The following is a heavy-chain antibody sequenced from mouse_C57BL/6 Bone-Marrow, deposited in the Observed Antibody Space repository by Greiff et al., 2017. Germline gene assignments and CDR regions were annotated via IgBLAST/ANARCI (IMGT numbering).Heavy chain of an antibody. J-gene: IGHJ2*01. Sequence: VQLQQSGAELVKPGASVKLSCKASGYTFTSYWMHWVKQRPGQGLEWIGMIHPNSGSTNYNEKFKSKATLTVDKSSSTAYMQLSSLTSEDSAVYYCARETGPRNYFDYWGQGTTLTVSS. CDR2: IHPNSGST. CDR3: ARETGPRNYFDY. D-gene: IGHD4-1*01. V-gene: IGHV1-64*01. CDR1: GYTFTSYW.